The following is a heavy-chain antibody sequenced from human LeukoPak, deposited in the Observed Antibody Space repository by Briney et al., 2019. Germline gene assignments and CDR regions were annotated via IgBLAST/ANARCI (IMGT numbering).Heavy chain of an antibody. CDR3: AREPPYPLLMVYGDWFDP. CDR2: INPNSGGT. CDR1: GYTFTGYY. J-gene: IGHJ5*02. Sequence: ASVKVSCKASGYTFTGYYMHWVRQAPGQGLEWMGWINPNSGGTNYAQKFQGRVTMTRDTSISTAYMELSRLRSGDTAVYYCAREPPYPLLMVYGDWFDPWGQGTLVTVSS. D-gene: IGHD2-8*01. V-gene: IGHV1-2*02.